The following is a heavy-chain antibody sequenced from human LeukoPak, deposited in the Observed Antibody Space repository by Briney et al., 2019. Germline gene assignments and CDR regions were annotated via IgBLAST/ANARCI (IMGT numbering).Heavy chain of an antibody. CDR2: ISAYNGNT. D-gene: IGHD3-22*01. J-gene: IGHJ4*02. Sequence: ASVKVSCKASGYTFTSYGISWVRQAPGQGLEWMGWISAYNGNTNYAQKLQGRVTMTTDTSTSTVYMELSSLRSEDTAVYYCATDSNDSSGYQNRGDFDYWGQGTLATVSS. V-gene: IGHV1-18*01. CDR3: ATDSNDSSGYQNRGDFDY. CDR1: GYTFTSYG.